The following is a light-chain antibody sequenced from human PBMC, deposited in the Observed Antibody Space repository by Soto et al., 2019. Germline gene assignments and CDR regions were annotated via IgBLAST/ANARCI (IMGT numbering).Light chain of an antibody. CDR3: CSYAGSFWV. J-gene: IGLJ1*01. V-gene: IGLV2-11*01. CDR1: SSDVGGYNY. CDR2: DVS. Sequence: QSVLTQPRSGSGSPGQSVTISCTGTSSDVGGYNYVSWYQQHPGKAPKLMIYDVSKRPSGVPDRFSGSKSGNTASLTISGLQAEDEADYYCCSYAGSFWVFGTGTKVTVL.